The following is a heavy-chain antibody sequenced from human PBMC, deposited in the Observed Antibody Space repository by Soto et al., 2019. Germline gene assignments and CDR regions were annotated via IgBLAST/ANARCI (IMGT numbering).Heavy chain of an antibody. CDR2: IYYSGST. V-gene: IGHV4-59*01. D-gene: IGHD6-13*01. J-gene: IGHJ6*03. Sequence: SETLSLTCTVSGGSISSYYWSWIRQPPGKGLDWIGYIYYSGSTNYNPSLKSRVTISVDTSKNQFSLKLTSVTAADTAVYYCARFGKRSQAAAGTRLLDYYYYMDVWGTGTTVTVSS. CDR1: GGSISSYY. CDR3: ARFGKRSQAAAGTRLLDYYYYMDV.